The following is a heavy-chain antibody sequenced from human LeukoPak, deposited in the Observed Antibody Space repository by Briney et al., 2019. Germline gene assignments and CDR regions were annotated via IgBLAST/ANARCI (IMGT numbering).Heavy chain of an antibody. CDR3: ARDLLSERRCYGMDV. V-gene: IGHV3-33*01. CDR1: GFTFSRSG. Sequence: GGSLRLSCAASGFTFSRSGMHWVRQAPGKGPEWVAVIWYDGSKQYYTESVKGRLTISRDNSKNTLDLQMNSLRAEDTAVYYCARDLLSERRCYGMDVWGQGTTVTVSS. D-gene: IGHD1-1*01. CDR2: IWYDGSKQ. J-gene: IGHJ6*02.